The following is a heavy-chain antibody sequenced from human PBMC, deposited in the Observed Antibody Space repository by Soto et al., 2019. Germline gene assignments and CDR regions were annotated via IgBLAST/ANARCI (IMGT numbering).Heavy chain of an antibody. CDR3: ARPRRRSNYRDAFYI. CDR2: INHSGSN. CDR1: GGSFSGDD. J-gene: IGHJ3*02. D-gene: IGHD4-4*01. Sequence: PSQTLSLTYAVYGGSFSGDDWSGIRQPLEKEMEWIGEINHSGSNNYNPSHKSRVTISVDTSNNQFSLKLSSVTAADTSVYYCARPRRRSNYRDAFYIWGQGTMVTGSS. V-gene: IGHV4-34*01.